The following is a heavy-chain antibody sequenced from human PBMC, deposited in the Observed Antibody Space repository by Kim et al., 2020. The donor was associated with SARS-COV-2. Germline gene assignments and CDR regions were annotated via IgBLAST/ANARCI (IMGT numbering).Heavy chain of an antibody. D-gene: IGHD6-13*01. Sequence: GGSLRLSCAASGFTFSSYSMNWVRQAPGKGLEWVSYISSSSSTIYYADSVKGRFTISRDNAKNSLYLQMNSLRAEDTAVYYCARTVSGYSSSWYPRYFDYWGQGTLVTVSS. V-gene: IGHV3-48*04. CDR1: GFTFSSYS. J-gene: IGHJ4*02. CDR2: ISSSSSTI. CDR3: ARTVSGYSSSWYPRYFDY.